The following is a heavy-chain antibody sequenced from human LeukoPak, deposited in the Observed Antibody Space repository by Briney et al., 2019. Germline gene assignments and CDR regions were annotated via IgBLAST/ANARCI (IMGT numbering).Heavy chain of an antibody. CDR1: GYTFIGYY. Sequence: ASVKVSCKASGYTFIGYYMHWVRQALGQGLEWIGWINPHSGGTNYAQKFQDRVTMTRDTSISTAYMELSRLRSDDTAVYYCARTLGSVAGYQNFDYWGQGTLVTVSS. V-gene: IGHV1-2*02. D-gene: IGHD6-19*01. CDR3: ARTLGSVAGYQNFDY. J-gene: IGHJ4*02. CDR2: INPHSGGT.